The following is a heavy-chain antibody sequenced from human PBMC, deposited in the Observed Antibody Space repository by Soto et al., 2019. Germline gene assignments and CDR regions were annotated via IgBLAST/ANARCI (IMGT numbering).Heavy chain of an antibody. Sequence: QVQLVQSGAEVKKPGASVKVSCKASGYTFTGYYMHWVRQAPGQGLEWMGWINPNSGGTNYAQKFQGWVTMTRDTAISTAYMELSRLRSDDTAVYYCARVKSRGSYGPPDYWGQGTLVTVSS. J-gene: IGHJ4*02. D-gene: IGHD1-26*01. V-gene: IGHV1-2*04. CDR3: ARVKSRGSYGPPDY. CDR1: GYTFTGYY. CDR2: INPNSGGT.